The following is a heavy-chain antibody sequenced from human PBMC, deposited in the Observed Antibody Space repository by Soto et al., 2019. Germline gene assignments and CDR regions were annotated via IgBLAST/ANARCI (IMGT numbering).Heavy chain of an antibody. J-gene: IGHJ6*02. CDR2: IIPIFGTA. Sequence: GASVKVSCKASGGTFSSYAISWVRQAPGQGLEWMGGIIPIFGTANYAQKFQGRVTITADESTSTAYMELSSLRSEDTAVYYCARGSIAARPPDYYGMDVWGQGTTVTVSS. D-gene: IGHD6-6*01. V-gene: IGHV1-69*13. CDR3: ARGSIAARPPDYYGMDV. CDR1: GGTFSSYA.